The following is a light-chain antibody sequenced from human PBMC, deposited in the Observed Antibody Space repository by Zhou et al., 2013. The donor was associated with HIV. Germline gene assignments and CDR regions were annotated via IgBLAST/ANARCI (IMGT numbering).Light chain of an antibody. V-gene: IGKV3D-20*02. J-gene: IGKJ4*01. CDR1: ESVRSDY. CDR2: GAS. CDR3: QQRNNWLT. Sequence: EIVLTQSPGTLSLSPGERATLSCRASESVRSDYLAWYQQKFGQAPRLLISGASNRATGIPDRFSGSGSGSDFILTITRLEPEDFAVYFCQQRNNWLTFGGGTKVEIK.